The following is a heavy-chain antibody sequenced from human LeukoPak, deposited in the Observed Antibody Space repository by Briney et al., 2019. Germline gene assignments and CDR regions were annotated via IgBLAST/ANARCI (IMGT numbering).Heavy chain of an antibody. CDR2: ISGSGGST. J-gene: IGHJ4*02. CDR1: GFTFSSYA. Sequence: PGGSLRLSCAASGFTFSSYAMSWARQAPGKGLEWVSAISGSGGSTYYADSVKGRFTISRDNSKNTLYLQMNSLRAEDTAVYYCANSRQWLATGNFDYWGQGTLVTVSS. CDR3: ANSRQWLATGNFDY. V-gene: IGHV3-23*01. D-gene: IGHD6-19*01.